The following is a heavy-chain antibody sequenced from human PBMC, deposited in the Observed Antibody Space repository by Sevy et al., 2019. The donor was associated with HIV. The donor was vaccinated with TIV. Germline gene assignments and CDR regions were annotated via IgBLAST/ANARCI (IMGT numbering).Heavy chain of an antibody. D-gene: IGHD1-26*01. CDR1: GFNLGSCA. J-gene: IGHJ4*02. V-gene: IGHV3-23*01. Sequence: GESLKISCAASGFNLGSCAMSWVRHAPGQGLEWVSGISSSGGNTFYADSVKGRFIISRDNSKNTLFLQMNSLRVDDTAVYYSAKGISVGPTPFDYWGQGTLVTVSS. CDR2: ISSSGGNT. CDR3: AKGISVGPTPFDY.